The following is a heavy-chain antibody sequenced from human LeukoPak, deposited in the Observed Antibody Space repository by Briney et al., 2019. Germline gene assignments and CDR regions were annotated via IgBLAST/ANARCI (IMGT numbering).Heavy chain of an antibody. Sequence: GGSLRLSCAASGFTFSSYWMSWVRQAPGKGPEWVANIKQDGSEKYYVDSVKGRFTISRDNAKNSLYLQMNSLRAEDTAVYYCARDRHYDFWSGYYTGYYYYYGMDVWGQGTTVTVSS. J-gene: IGHJ6*02. D-gene: IGHD3-3*01. V-gene: IGHV3-7*01. CDR2: IKQDGSEK. CDR1: GFTFSSYW. CDR3: ARDRHYDFWSGYYTGYYYYYGMDV.